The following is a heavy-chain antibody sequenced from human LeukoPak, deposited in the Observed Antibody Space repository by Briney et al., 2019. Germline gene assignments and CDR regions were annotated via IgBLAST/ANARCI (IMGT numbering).Heavy chain of an antibody. Sequence: QPGGSLRLSCAASGFTFSRYWMSWVRQAPGKGLEWVANIRQDGSEKHYLDSVKGRITISRDNAKNSLYLQMNSLRAEDTAVYYCARWGSELPDDAFDIWGQGTMDTVSS. CDR1: GFTFSRYW. V-gene: IGHV3-7*01. CDR2: IRQDGSEK. D-gene: IGHD6-25*01. J-gene: IGHJ3*02. CDR3: ARWGSELPDDAFDI.